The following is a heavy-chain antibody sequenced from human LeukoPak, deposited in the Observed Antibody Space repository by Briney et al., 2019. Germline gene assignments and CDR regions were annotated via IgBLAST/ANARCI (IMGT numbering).Heavy chain of an antibody. J-gene: IGHJ5*02. CDR2: IKQDGSEK. CDR3: ARGELVRPMLRTNWFDP. Sequence: GGSLRLSCAASGFTFSSYWMSWVRQAPGKGLEGVANIKQDGSEKYYVDSVKGRFTISRDNAKNSLYLQMNSLRAEDTAVYYCARGELVRPMLRTNWFDPWGQGTLVTVSS. V-gene: IGHV3-7*01. CDR1: GFTFSSYW. D-gene: IGHD3-10*01.